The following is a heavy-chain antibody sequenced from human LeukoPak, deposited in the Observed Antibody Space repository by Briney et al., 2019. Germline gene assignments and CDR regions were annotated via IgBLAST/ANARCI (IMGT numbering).Heavy chain of an antibody. V-gene: IGHV1-2*02. J-gene: IGHJ4*02. Sequence: ASVKVSCKASGYTFGDYYMHWVRQAPGQGLEWMGWINPNSGGTNYAQKFRGRVTMTRDTSITTAYMELSTVTSDDTAVYFCAREPRRHFDHWGQGTLVTVSS. CDR3: AREPRRHFDH. CDR2: INPNSGGT. CDR1: GYTFGDYY.